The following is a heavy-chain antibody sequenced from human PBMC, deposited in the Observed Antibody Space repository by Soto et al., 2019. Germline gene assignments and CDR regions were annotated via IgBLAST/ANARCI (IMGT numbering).Heavy chain of an antibody. CDR3: ARGRYCLTGRCFPNWFDS. Sequence: SETLSLTCSVSGDSISNLDYFWAWIRQPPGQALEYIGYIYKSATTYYNPSFESRVAISVDTSKSQFSLNVTSVIAADTAVYFCARGRYCLTGRCFPNWFDSWGQGALVTVSS. D-gene: IGHD7-27*01. CDR2: IYKSATT. CDR1: GDSISNLDYF. J-gene: IGHJ5*01. V-gene: IGHV4-30-4*01.